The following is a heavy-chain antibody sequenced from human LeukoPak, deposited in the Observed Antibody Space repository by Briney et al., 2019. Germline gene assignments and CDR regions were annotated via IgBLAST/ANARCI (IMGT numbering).Heavy chain of an antibody. CDR3: ARGKGWTSPRIGYGMDV. D-gene: IGHD3/OR15-3a*01. CDR1: GGSISSYY. J-gene: IGHJ6*02. Sequence: SETLSLTCTVSGGSISSYYWSWIRQPPGKGLEWIGYIYYSGSTNYNPSLKSRVTISVDTSKNQFSLKLSSVTAADTAVYYCARGKGWTSPRIGYGMDVWGQGTTVTVSS. V-gene: IGHV4-59*01. CDR2: IYYSGST.